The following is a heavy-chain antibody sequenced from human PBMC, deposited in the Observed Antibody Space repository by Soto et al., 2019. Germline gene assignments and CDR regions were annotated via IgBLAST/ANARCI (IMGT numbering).Heavy chain of an antibody. D-gene: IGHD4-4*01. J-gene: IGHJ6*03. V-gene: IGHV2-70*11. CDR2: IDWDDDK. CDR1: GFSLSTSGMC. CDR3: ARTLLAYKTNTVTRAYYSYMAV. Sequence: GPTLVNPTQTLTLTCTFSGFSLSTSGMCVSWIRQPPGKALEWLARIDWDDDKYYSTSLKTRLTVSKDTSKNQVVLTMTNMDPGDTATYYCARTLLAYKTNTVTRAYYSYMAVWGKGTTVTVSS.